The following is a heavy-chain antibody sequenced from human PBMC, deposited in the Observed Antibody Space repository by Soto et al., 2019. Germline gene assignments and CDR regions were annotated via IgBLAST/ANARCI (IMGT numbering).Heavy chain of an antibody. Sequence: ASVKVSCKASGYTFTSYAMHWLRQAPGQRLEWMGWINAGNGNTKYSQKFQGRVTITGDTSASTAYMELSSLRSEDTAVYYCARSIVVVTALDYWGQGTLVTVSS. CDR2: INAGNGNT. CDR1: GYTFTSYA. CDR3: ARSIVVVTALDY. D-gene: IGHD2-21*02. J-gene: IGHJ4*02. V-gene: IGHV1-3*01.